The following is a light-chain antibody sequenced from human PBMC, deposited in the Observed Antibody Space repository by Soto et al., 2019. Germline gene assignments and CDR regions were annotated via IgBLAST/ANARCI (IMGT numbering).Light chain of an antibody. V-gene: IGLV4-69*01. CDR1: SGHRTYA. J-gene: IGLJ2*01. Sequence: HPVLTQSPSASASLGASVKLTCTLSSGHRTYAIAWHQQQPEKGPRYLMNLNSDGRHTKGDGIPDRFSGSSSGTERYLTISSLQSEDEADYYCQTWSTGLLVFGGGTKLTVL. CDR2: LNSDGRH. CDR3: QTWSTGLLV.